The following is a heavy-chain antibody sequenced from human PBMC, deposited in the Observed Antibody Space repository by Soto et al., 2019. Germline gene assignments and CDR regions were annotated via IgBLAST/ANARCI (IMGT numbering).Heavy chain of an antibody. CDR2: ISYAGSNK. CDR3: AKGATSMVLWPVDY. J-gene: IGHJ4*02. V-gene: IGHV3-30*18. Sequence: GGSLKLSCAASGFTFGDFAMHRVRQAPGKGLEWVALISYAGSNKYYADSVKGRVTISRDDSKNRLYLQMNSLRAEDTAVCYCAKGATSMVLWPVDYWGQGTLVTVSS. CDR1: GFTFGDFA. D-gene: IGHD5-18*01.